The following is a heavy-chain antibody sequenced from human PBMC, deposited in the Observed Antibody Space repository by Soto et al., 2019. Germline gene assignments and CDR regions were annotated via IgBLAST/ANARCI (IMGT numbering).Heavy chain of an antibody. CDR1: GYTFTSYD. CDR2: RNPNGGNT. J-gene: IGHJ6*03. CDR3: ASGVRPADIYSNYGGYYYYLDV. D-gene: IGHD4-4*01. V-gene: IGHV1-8*01. Sequence: QVQLVQSGAEVKKPGASVKVSCKASGYTFTSYDINWVRQATGQGLEWMGWRNPNGGNTGYAQKFQGRVIMTRNTSISTAYMELSSLRSEDTAVYYCASGVRPADIYSNYGGYYYYLDVWGKGTTVTVSS.